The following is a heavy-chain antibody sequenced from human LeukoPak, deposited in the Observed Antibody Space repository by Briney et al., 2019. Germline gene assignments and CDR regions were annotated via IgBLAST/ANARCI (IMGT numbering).Heavy chain of an antibody. J-gene: IGHJ4*02. V-gene: IGHV4-31*03. CDR2: IYYSGST. CDR1: SGSISSGGHY. Sequence: SQTLSLTCTVSSGSISSGGHYWSRIRQHPGKGLEWIGYIYYSGSTYYNPSLKSRVTISVDTSKNQFSLKLSSVTAADTAVYYCARGSALTVTTDYWGQGTLVTVSS. D-gene: IGHD4-17*01. CDR3: ARGSALTVTTDY.